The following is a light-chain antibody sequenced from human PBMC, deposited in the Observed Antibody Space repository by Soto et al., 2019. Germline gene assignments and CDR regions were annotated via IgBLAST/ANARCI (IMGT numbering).Light chain of an antibody. CDR2: DAS. Sequence: EIVLTQSPATLSLSPGERATLSCRASQSVSNYLTWHQQKPGQAPRLLIYDASNRATGIPARFSGSGSGTDFTLIISSLEREDFAVYYCQERSNWPRGTFGQGTRVEIK. CDR1: QSVSNY. CDR3: QERSNWPRGT. V-gene: IGKV3-11*01. J-gene: IGKJ1*01.